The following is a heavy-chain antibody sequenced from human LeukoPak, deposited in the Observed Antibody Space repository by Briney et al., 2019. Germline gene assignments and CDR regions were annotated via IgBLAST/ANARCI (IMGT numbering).Heavy chain of an antibody. Sequence: GGSLRLSCAASGFTVSSNYMSWVRQAPGKGLEWVTFIRYDGSIKYYADSVKGRFTISRDNSKNTLYLQMHSLRAEDTAVYYCAKALGPAMVRGVIHYWGQGILVTVSS. CDR3: AKALGPAMVRGVIHY. D-gene: IGHD3-10*01. J-gene: IGHJ4*02. V-gene: IGHV3-30*02. CDR2: IRYDGSIK. CDR1: GFTVSSNY.